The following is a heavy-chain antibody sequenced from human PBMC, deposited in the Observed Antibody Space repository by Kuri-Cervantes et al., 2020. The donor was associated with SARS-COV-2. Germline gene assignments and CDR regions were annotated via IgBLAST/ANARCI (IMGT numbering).Heavy chain of an antibody. CDR3: ARGQLRYFDWLLRKGAFDI. Sequence: ESLKISCAVYGGSFSGYYWSWIRQPPGKGLEWIGSIYYSGSTYYNPSLKSRVTISVDTSKNQFSLKLSSVTAADTAVYYCARGQLRYFDWLLRKGAFDIWGQGTMVTVSS. CDR2: IYYSGST. CDR1: GGSFSGYY. V-gene: IGHV4-34*01. J-gene: IGHJ3*02. D-gene: IGHD3-9*01.